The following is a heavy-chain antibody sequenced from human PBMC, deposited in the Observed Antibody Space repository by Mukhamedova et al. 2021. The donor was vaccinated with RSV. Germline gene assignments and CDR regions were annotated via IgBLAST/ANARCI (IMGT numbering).Heavy chain of an antibody. J-gene: IGHJ2*01. Sequence: GKGPEWVAVIWNDGSNKYYTDSVKGRFTISRDNSKNTLFLQMSSLRVEDTAVYYCARAYGDWRYFDLWGRGTLVTVSS. CDR3: ARAYGDWRYFDL. V-gene: IGHV3-33*01. D-gene: IGHD4-17*01. CDR2: IWNDGSNK.